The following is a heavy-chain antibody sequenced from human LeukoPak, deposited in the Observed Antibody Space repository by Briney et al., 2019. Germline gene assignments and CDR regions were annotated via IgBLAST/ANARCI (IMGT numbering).Heavy chain of an antibody. CDR2: MNPNSGNT. D-gene: IGHD6-6*01. Sequence: ASVEVSCKASGYTFTSYDINWVRQATGQGLEWMGWMNPNSGNTGYAQKFQGRVTMTRNTSISTAYMELSSLRSEDTAVYYCARVGLGRIAARPRVYYFDYWGQGTLVTVSS. V-gene: IGHV1-8*01. J-gene: IGHJ4*02. CDR1: GYTFTSYD. CDR3: ARVGLGRIAARPRVYYFDY.